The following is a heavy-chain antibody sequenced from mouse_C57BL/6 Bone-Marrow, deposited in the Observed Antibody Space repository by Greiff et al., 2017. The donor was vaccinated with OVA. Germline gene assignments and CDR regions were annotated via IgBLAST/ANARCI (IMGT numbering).Heavy chain of an antibody. V-gene: IGHV5-16*01. CDR1: GFTFSDYY. D-gene: IGHD1-1*01. CDR3: ARGGDYYGSTPWFAY. J-gene: IGHJ3*01. CDR2: INYDGSST. Sequence: EVKLVESEGGLVQPGSSMKLSCTASGFTFSDYYMAWVRQVPEKGLEWVANINYDGSSTYYLDSLKSRFIISRDNAKNILYLQMSSLKSEDTATYYCARGGDYYGSTPWFAYWGQGTLVTVSA.